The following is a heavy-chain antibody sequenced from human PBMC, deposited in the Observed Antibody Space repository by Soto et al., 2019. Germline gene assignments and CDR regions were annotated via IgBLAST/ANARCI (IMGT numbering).Heavy chain of an antibody. CDR2: INPKSGGT. J-gene: IGHJ4*02. CDR1: GYTFTVYY. V-gene: IGHV1-2*02. CDR3: ARDLARGGGSAGFDY. D-gene: IGHD1-26*01. Sequence: ASVKVSCKASGYTFTVYYMHWVRQAPGQGLEWMGWINPKSGGTMYPQKFQGRVTMTWDTSISTAYMALTRLRSDDTAVYYCARDLARGGGSAGFDYWGQGTLVTVYS.